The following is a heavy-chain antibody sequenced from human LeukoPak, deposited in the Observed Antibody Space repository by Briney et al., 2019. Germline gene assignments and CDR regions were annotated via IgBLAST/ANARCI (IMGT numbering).Heavy chain of an antibody. CDR2: IYSGGTT. CDR1: GFTVSSNY. V-gene: IGHV3-53*01. CDR3: ATNSGWNYFDY. J-gene: IGHJ4*02. D-gene: IGHD5-12*01. Sequence: GGSLRLSCAASGFTVSSNYMSWVRQAPGKGLEWVSAIYSGGTTYYADSVRGRFTISRDNSKNTLFLQMNCLRAEDTAVYYCATNSGWNYFDYWGQGTLVTVSS.